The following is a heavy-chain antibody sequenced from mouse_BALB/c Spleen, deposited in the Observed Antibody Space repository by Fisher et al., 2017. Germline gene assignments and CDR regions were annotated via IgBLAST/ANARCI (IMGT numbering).Heavy chain of an antibody. Sequence: GRFTISRDNAKNNLYLQMSSLKSEDTALYYCARRRRYYAMDYWGQGTSVTVSS. CDR3: ARRRRYYAMDY. J-gene: IGHJ4*01. V-gene: IGHV5-6-2*01.